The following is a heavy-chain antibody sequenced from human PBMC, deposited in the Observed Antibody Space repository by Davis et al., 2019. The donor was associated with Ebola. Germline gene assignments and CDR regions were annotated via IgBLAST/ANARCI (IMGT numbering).Heavy chain of an antibody. J-gene: IGHJ4*02. V-gene: IGHV3-23*01. CDR2: ISGGGGST. Sequence: GESLKISCAASGFSFSYYAMSWVRQAPGKGLEWVSGISGGGGSTDYADSVKGRFTISRDNSKKMLYLQMNSLRAEDTAVYYCAKDTLMITFGGVSPHWGQGTLVTVPS. D-gene: IGHD3-16*01. CDR3: AKDTLMITFGGVSPH. CDR1: GFSFSYYA.